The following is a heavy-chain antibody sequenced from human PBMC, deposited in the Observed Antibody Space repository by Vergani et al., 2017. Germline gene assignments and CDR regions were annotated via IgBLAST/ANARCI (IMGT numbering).Heavy chain of an antibody. J-gene: IGHJ3*02. CDR2: IYYSGST. CDR3: ARVVRGKKGLLRSDAFDI. Sequence: QVQLQESGPGLVKPSQTLSLTCTVSGGSISSGDYYWSWIRQPPGKGLEWFGYIYYSGSTYYNPSLKSRVTISVDTSKNQFSLKLSSVTAADTAVYYCARVVRGKKGLLRSDAFDIWGQGTMVTVSS. V-gene: IGHV4-30-4*08. D-gene: IGHD3-22*01. CDR1: GGSISSGDYY.